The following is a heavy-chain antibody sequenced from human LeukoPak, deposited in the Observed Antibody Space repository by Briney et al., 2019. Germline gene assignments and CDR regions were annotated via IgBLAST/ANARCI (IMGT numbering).Heavy chain of an antibody. CDR1: GFTFDDYA. Sequence: GGSLRLSCAASGFTFDDYAMHWVRQAPGRGLVWVSLIGGDGGSAYYADSVRGRFTISRDNSKNSLYLQMNSLRTEDTALYYCAKERSDYYDSSGYEDYFDYWGQGTLVTVSS. V-gene: IGHV3-43*02. J-gene: IGHJ4*02. CDR3: AKERSDYYDSSGYEDYFDY. D-gene: IGHD3-22*01. CDR2: IGGDGGSA.